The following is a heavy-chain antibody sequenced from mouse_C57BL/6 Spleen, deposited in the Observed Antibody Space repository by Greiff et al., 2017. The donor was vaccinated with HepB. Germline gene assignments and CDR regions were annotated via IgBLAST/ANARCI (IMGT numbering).Heavy chain of an antibody. CDR1: GFTFSDYG. Sequence: EVMLVESGGGLVKPGGSLKLSCAASGFTFSDYGMHWVRQAPEKGLEWVAYISSGSSTIYYADTVKGRFTISRDNAKNTLFLQMTSLRSEDTAMYYCARPIGLGPGFAYWGQGTLVTVSA. CDR3: ARPIGLGPGFAY. D-gene: IGHD4-1*01. CDR2: ISSGSSTI. V-gene: IGHV5-17*01. J-gene: IGHJ3*01.